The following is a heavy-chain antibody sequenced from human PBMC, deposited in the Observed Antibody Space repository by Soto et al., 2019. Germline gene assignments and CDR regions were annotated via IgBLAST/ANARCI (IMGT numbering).Heavy chain of an antibody. D-gene: IGHD3-3*01. CDR1: RFTFSNTW. CDR2: IKGDGSEI. V-gene: IGHV3-7*01. Sequence: EVYLVESGGGLVQPGGSLTLSCAAARFTFSNTWMNWVRQAPGKGLEWVANIKGDGSEIYYVDSVRGRFNISRDNAKNSLHLHMNTLRAEDTALYYCAAGFPPDFWGQGTLVTVSS. CDR3: AAGFPPDF. J-gene: IGHJ4*02.